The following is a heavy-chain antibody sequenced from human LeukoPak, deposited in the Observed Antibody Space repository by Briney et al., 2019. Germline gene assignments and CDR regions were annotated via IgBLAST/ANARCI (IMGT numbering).Heavy chain of an antibody. J-gene: IGHJ3*02. CDR1: GGSISSSSYY. Sequence: SETLSLTCTVSGGSISSSSYYWGWIRQPPGKGLEWIGSIYYSGSTYYNPSLKSRVTISVDTSKNQFSLKLSSVTAADTAVYYCARGRSYNWNLEDAFDIWGQGTMVTVSS. D-gene: IGHD1-20*01. CDR2: IYYSGST. CDR3: ARGRSYNWNLEDAFDI. V-gene: IGHV4-39*07.